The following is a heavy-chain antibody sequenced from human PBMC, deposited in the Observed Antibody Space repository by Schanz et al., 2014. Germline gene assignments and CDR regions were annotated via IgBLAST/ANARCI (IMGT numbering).Heavy chain of an antibody. D-gene: IGHD3-3*01. CDR2: ISDSGTYT. CDR1: GFVFGDYY. V-gene: IGHV3-11*05. CDR3: VRDSFFAFDY. J-gene: IGHJ4*02. Sequence: QVQVVQSGGGLVKPGGSLRLSCAASGFVFGDYYMTWIRQAPGKGLEWLSYISDSGTYTYYADSVKGRFTISRDNSKNTLYLQMNSLRPEDTAVYYCVRDSFFAFDYWGQGTLVTVSS.